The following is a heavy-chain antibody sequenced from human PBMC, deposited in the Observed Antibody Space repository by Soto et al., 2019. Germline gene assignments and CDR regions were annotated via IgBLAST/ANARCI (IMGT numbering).Heavy chain of an antibody. D-gene: IGHD2-2*01. CDR2: IIPIFGTA. V-gene: IGHV1-69*13. Sequence: SVKVSCKASGGTFSCYAISWVRQAPGQGLEWMGGIIPIFGTANYAQKFQGRVTITADESTSTAYMELSSLRSEDTAVYFCARESVVVPAAPNYGMDVWGQGTTVTVSS. J-gene: IGHJ6*02. CDR3: ARESVVVPAAPNYGMDV. CDR1: GGTFSCYA.